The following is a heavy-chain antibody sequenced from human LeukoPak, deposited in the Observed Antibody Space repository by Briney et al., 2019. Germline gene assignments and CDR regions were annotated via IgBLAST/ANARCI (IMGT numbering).Heavy chain of an antibody. CDR1: SGSISNSNYY. D-gene: IGHD6-13*01. CDR3: AREVLAAAGTYDY. J-gene: IGHJ4*02. V-gene: IGHV4-61*01. Sequence: PSETLSLTCIVSSGSISNSNYYWGWIRQPPGKGLEWIGYISYSGSTNYNPSLRSRVTISVDTSKNQFSLKLSSVTAADTAVYYCAREVLAAAGTYDYWGQGTLVTVSS. CDR2: ISYSGST.